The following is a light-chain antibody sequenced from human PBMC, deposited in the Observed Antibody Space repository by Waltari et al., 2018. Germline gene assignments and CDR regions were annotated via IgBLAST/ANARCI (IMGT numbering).Light chain of an antibody. Sequence: AIRMTQSPSSLSASLGDRVTISCRASQGVSTYLAWYQQTPGRAPRLLIHAASTLQTGVPSRFSGSAAGTDFTLTITCLQSADFALYFCQQYHDYPWTFGQGTKVEI. CDR3: QQYHDYPWT. J-gene: IGKJ1*01. V-gene: IGKV1-8*01. CDR1: QGVSTY. CDR2: AAS.